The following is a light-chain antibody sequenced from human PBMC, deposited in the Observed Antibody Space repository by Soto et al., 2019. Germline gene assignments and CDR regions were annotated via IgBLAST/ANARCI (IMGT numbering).Light chain of an antibody. V-gene: IGKV1-6*01. CDR2: AAS. CDR1: RDVGSG. J-gene: IGKJ1*01. Sequence: IQMTQSPSSVTASVGDRVTITCRASRDVGSGVSWYQQKPGQAPKLLIYAASNLYTGVPSRFSGSRSGTEFTLTISSLQPEDFASYYCLQDYGDSWTFGQGTKVDIK. CDR3: LQDYGDSWT.